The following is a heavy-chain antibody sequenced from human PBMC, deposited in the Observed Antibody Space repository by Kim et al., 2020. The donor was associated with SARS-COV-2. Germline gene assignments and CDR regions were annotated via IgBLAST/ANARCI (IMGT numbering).Heavy chain of an antibody. Sequence: NPSLKSRVPISADTSKSQFSLKLTSVTAADTAVYYCARSSTTVTSRFDFWGQGILVTVSS. D-gene: IGHD4-17*01. CDR3: ARSSTTVTSRFDF. J-gene: IGHJ4*02. V-gene: IGHV4-39*01.